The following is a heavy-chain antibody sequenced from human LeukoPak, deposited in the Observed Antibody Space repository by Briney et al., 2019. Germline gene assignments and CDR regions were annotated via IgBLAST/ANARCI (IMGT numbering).Heavy chain of an antibody. V-gene: IGHV4-59*12. CDR1: GGSISSYY. Sequence: SETLSLTCTVSGGSISSYYWSWIRQPPGKGLEWIGYIYYSGSTYYNPSLKSRVTISVDTSKNQFSLKLSSVTAADTAVYYCARAPGDYGDYFDYWGQGTLVTVSS. J-gene: IGHJ4*02. CDR2: IYYSGST. CDR3: ARAPGDYGDYFDY. D-gene: IGHD4-17*01.